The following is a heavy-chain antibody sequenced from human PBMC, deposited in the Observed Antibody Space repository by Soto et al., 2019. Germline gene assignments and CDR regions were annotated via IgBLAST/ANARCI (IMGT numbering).Heavy chain of an antibody. J-gene: IGHJ6*02. D-gene: IGHD3-22*01. V-gene: IGHV3-53*01. CDR2: IYSGGST. CDR1: GFTVSSNY. CDR3: ARESYYDYSGYSPLDYYYYGKDV. Sequence: GGSLRLSCAASGFTVSSNYMSWVRQAPGKGLEWVSVIYSGGSTYYADSVKGRFTISRDNSKNTLDLQMNSLRAEDTAVYYCARESYYDYSGYSPLDYYYYGKDVWGQGTAVTVSS.